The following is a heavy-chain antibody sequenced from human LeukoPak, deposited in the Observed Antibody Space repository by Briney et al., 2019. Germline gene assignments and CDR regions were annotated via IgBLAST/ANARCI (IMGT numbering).Heavy chain of an antibody. J-gene: IGHJ5*02. CDR3: ARSPSSAYNWFDP. CDR1: GYSISSGYY. Sequence: PSETLSLTCTVSGYSISSGYYWGWIRQPPGKGLEWIGSIYHSGSTYYNPSLKSRVTISVDTSKNQFSLKLSSVTAADTAVYYCARSPSSAYNWFDPWGQGTLVSVSS. V-gene: IGHV4-38-2*02. CDR2: IYHSGST.